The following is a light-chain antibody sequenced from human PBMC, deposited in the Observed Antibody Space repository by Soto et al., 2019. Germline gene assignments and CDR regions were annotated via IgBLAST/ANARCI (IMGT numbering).Light chain of an antibody. CDR2: GAS. J-gene: IGKJ1*01. CDR3: QHYLDSPWA. V-gene: IGKV3-20*01. CDR1: QSVTGNY. Sequence: EIVLTQSPATLSLSPGERATLSCRAIQSVTGNYLAWYRQKPGQTPRLLIFGASRRATGIPDRFSGSGSETDFTLTISRLEPEDFAVYYCQHYLDSPWAFGQGIKVEIK.